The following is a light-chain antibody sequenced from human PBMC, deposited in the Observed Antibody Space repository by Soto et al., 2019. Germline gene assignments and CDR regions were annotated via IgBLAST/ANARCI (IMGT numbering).Light chain of an antibody. CDR1: QSVSSY. CDR3: QQRSGWPST. Sequence: EIVLTQSPATLSLSPGERAALSCRASQSVSSYLAWYQQKPGHAPRLLIYDASKRAPGIPARFTGSGSGTDFTLTISSLEPEDFAVYFCQQRSGWPSTFGGGTTVEI. J-gene: IGKJ4*01. CDR2: DAS. V-gene: IGKV3-11*01.